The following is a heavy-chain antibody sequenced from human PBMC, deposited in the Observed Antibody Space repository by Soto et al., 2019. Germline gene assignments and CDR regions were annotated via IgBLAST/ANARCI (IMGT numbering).Heavy chain of an antibody. CDR2: INHSGST. J-gene: IGHJ4*02. CDR3: ARLDSSGYGGDY. D-gene: IGHD3-22*01. Sequence: PSETLSLTCTVSGGSVSSGNYYWSWIRQPPGKGLEWIGEINHSGSTNYNPSLKSRVTISVDTSKNQFSLKLSSVTAADKAVYYCARLDSSGYGGDYWGQGTLVTVSS. CDR1: GGSVSSGNYY. V-gene: IGHV4-61*01.